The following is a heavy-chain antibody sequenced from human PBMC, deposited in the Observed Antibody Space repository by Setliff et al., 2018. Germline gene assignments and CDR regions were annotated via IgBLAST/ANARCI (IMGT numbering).Heavy chain of an antibody. CDR1: GYIFNTFG. D-gene: IGHD1-26*01. J-gene: IGHJ6*03. Sequence: GASVKVSCKTSGYIFNTFGINWMRRAPGQGLEWIGWISPYNGDRKYAQNLQDRVTMTTDTSTSTAYLEVRSLRSDDTAVYYCARSPPNRGVGQGHHMDVWGKGTTVTVSS. CDR2: ISPYNGDR. V-gene: IGHV1-18*01. CDR3: ARSPPNRGVGQGHHMDV.